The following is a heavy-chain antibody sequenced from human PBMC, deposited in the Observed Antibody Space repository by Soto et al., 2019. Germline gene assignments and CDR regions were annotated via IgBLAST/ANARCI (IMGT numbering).Heavy chain of an antibody. CDR3: ARRPDAFDI. CDR1: GSTFNDFT. CDR2: ISGDGLST. J-gene: IGHJ3*02. Sequence: PGGSMRLSCAGSGSTFNDFTMTWVRQAPGKGLEWVSAISGDGLSTYYAGSVKGRFTISRDNSKTTLYLQMNSLRAEDTAVYYCARRPDAFDIWGRGTMVT. V-gene: IGHV3-23*01.